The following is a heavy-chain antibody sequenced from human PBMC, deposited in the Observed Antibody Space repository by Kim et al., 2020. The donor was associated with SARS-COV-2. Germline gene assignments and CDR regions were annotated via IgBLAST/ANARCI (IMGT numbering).Heavy chain of an antibody. Sequence: GGSLRLSCAASGFTFDDYAMHWVRQAPGKGLEWVSGISWNSGSIGYADSVKGRFTISRDNAKNSLYLQMNSLRAEDTALYYCAKDIRPXGRYXYXXXVWGQGXTVXVSS. J-gene: IGHJ6*02. CDR1: GFTFDDYA. CDR2: ISWNSGSI. CDR3: AKDIRPXGRYXYXXXV. V-gene: IGHV3-9*01.